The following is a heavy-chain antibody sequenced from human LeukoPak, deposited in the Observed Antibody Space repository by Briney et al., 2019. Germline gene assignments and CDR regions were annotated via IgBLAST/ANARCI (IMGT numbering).Heavy chain of an antibody. CDR1: GYTFTSYG. Sequence: WASVKVSCKASGYTFTSYGISWVRQAPGQGLEWMGWISAYNGNTNYAQKLQGRVTMTTDTSTSTAYMELRSLRSDDTAVYYCASNRYCTNGVCLTFDPWGQGTLVTVSS. J-gene: IGHJ5*02. V-gene: IGHV1-18*01. CDR2: ISAYNGNT. D-gene: IGHD2-8*01. CDR3: ASNRYCTNGVCLTFDP.